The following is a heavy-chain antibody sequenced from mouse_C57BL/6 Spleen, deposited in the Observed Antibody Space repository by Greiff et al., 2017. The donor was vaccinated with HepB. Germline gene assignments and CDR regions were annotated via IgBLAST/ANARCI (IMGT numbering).Heavy chain of an antibody. Sequence: EVQGVESGGGLVKPGGSLKLSCAASGFTFSSYAMSWVRQTPEKRLEWVATISDGGSYTYYPDNVKGRFTISRDNAKNNLYLQMSHLKSEDTAMYYCARILNSYWYFDVWGTGTTVTVSS. CDR1: GFTFSSYA. J-gene: IGHJ1*03. V-gene: IGHV5-4*01. CDR3: ARILNSYWYFDV. CDR2: ISDGGSYT. D-gene: IGHD1-1*01.